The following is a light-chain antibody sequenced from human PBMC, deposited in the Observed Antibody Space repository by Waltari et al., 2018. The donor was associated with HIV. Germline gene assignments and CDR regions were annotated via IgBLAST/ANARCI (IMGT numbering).Light chain of an antibody. J-gene: IGLJ3*02. Sequence: SYELTQPPSVSVSPGQTARITCSGAALPKKYAYWYQQKSGQAPVLVIYEDSKRPSGILERFSGSSSGTMATLTISGAQVEDEADYYCYSTDSSDWVFGGGTKLTVL. CDR2: EDS. CDR1: ALPKKY. V-gene: IGLV3-10*01. CDR3: YSTDSSDWV.